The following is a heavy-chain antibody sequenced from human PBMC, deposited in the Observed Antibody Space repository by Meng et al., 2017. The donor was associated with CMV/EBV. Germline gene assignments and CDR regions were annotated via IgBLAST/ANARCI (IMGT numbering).Heavy chain of an antibody. V-gene: IGHV4-34*01. CDR3: ARGQGWVRGVGAKRLRPNWFDP. Sequence: GSLRLSGAVYGGSFSGYYWSWIRQPPGKGLEWIGEINHSGSTNYNPSLKSRVTISVDTSKNQFSLKLSSVTAADTAVYYCARGQGWVRGVGAKRLRPNWFDPWGQGTLVTVSS. D-gene: IGHD3-10*01. CDR1: GGSFSGYY. CDR2: INHSGST. J-gene: IGHJ5*02.